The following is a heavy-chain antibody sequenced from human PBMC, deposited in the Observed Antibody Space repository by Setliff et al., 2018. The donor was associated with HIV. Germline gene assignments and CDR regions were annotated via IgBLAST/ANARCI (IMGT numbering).Heavy chain of an antibody. CDR1: GYTFSDYY. CDR3: ARQATKSFFDY. V-gene: IGHV1-2*06. J-gene: IGHJ4*02. CDR2: INPHSGGT. D-gene: IGHD1-26*01. Sequence: ASVKVSCKASGYTFSDYYFHWVRQAPGQGLEWMGRINPHSGGTNYAQKFQGRVTITRDTSIITYYMELSSLTSDDTAVYYCARQATKSFFDYWGQGALVTVSS.